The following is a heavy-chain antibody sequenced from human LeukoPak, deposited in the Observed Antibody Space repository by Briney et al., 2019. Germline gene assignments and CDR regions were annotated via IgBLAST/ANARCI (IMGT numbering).Heavy chain of an antibody. CDR2: ISSSSSYI. J-gene: IGHJ1*01. Sequence: GGSLRLSCAAAGFSFSSYWMHWVRQTPGKGLEWVSSISSSSSYIYYADSVKGRFTISRDNAKNSLYLQMNSLRAEDTAVYYCARDPTPYDYGDYHEYFQHWGQGTLVTVSS. V-gene: IGHV3-21*01. D-gene: IGHD4-17*01. CDR3: ARDPTPYDYGDYHEYFQH. CDR1: GFSFSSYW.